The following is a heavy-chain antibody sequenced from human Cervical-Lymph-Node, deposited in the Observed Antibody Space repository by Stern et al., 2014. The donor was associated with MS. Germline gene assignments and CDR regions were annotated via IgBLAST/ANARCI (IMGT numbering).Heavy chain of an antibody. D-gene: IGHD5-18*01. Sequence: QVQLVQSGPEVKTPGASVKVSCEASGYTFISYYLHWVRQAPGQGLEWLGLLNPSDGSTTYAQKYQSRVAMTTDTSTNTAYMELFRLTSEDTSVYFCASYTAMVTLAHYYGMDIWGQGTTVTVSS. J-gene: IGHJ6*02. CDR2: LNPSDGST. V-gene: IGHV1-46*01. CDR1: GYTFISYY. CDR3: ASYTAMVTLAHYYGMDI.